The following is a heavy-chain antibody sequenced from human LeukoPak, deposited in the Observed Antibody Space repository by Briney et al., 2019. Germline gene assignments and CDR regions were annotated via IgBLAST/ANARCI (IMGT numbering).Heavy chain of an antibody. CDR2: IYYTGST. CDR3: ARSRKYGAVTTYSWFDP. Sequence: SETLSLTCTVSGGSISSSTYYWGWIRQPPGKGLEWIASIYYTGSTNYNPSPKSRVTISVDTSKNQFSLKLSSVTAADTAVYYCARSRKYGAVTTYSWFDPWGQGTLVIVSS. D-gene: IGHD4-17*01. CDR1: GGSISSSTYY. J-gene: IGHJ5*02. V-gene: IGHV4-39*01.